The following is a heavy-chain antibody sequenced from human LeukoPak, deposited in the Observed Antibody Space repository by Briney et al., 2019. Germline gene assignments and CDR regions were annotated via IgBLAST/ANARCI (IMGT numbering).Heavy chain of an antibody. Sequence: PSETLSLTCAVYGGSFSGYYWRWIRQPPGKGLEWIGEINHSGSTNYNPSLKSRVTISVDTSKNQFSLKLSSVTAADTAVHYCASVPVYYDILTGYYDTTFDYWGQGTLVTVSS. V-gene: IGHV4-34*01. J-gene: IGHJ4*02. CDR2: INHSGST. CDR1: GGSFSGYY. D-gene: IGHD3-9*01. CDR3: ASVPVYYDILTGYYDTTFDY.